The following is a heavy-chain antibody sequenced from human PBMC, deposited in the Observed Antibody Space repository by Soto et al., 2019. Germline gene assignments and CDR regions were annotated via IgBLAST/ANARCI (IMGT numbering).Heavy chain of an antibody. D-gene: IGHD3-10*01. CDR1: GGSFSGYY. V-gene: IGHV4-34*01. Sequence: SETLSLTCAFYGGSFSGYYWSWIRQPPGKGLEWIGEINHSGSTNYNPSLKSRVTISVDTSKNQFSLKLSSVTAADTAVYYCARVWGGGFDFWGQGTMVTVSS. J-gene: IGHJ3*01. CDR3: ARVWGGGFDF. CDR2: INHSGST.